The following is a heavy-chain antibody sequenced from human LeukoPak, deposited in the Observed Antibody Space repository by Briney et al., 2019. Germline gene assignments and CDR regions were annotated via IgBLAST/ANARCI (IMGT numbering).Heavy chain of an antibody. CDR2: IYYSGST. CDR3: ARGSEYGRFDS. J-gene: IGHJ5*01. Sequence: PSETLSLTCTVSGGSFSTYYWSWIRQPPGKGLEWIGYIYYSGSTNYNPSLKSRVTISADTSTNQFSLKLSSITAADTAVYYCARGSEYGRFDSWGQGTLVTVSS. V-gene: IGHV4-59*08. CDR1: GGSFSTYY. D-gene: IGHD2/OR15-2a*01.